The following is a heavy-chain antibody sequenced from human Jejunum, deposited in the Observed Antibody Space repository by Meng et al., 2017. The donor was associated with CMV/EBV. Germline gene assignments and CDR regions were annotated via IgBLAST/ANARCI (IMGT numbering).Heavy chain of an antibody. CDR2: IKEDGSEK. CDR3: ARDRWAGYCTGSSCQGVYYGMDV. Sequence: MSWVRKDPGKGLEWLANIKEDGSEKYYVDAVKGRFTVSRDNAKNTLELQMNSLRGENTAVYYCARDRWAGYCTGSSCQGVYYGMDVWGQGTTVTVSS. D-gene: IGHD2-8*02. J-gene: IGHJ6*02. V-gene: IGHV3-7*01.